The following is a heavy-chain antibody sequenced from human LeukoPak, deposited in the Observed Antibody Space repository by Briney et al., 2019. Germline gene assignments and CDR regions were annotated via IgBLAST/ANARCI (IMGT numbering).Heavy chain of an antibody. CDR2: INSDGSST. V-gene: IGHV3-74*01. CDR1: GFTFSSYW. J-gene: IGHJ4*02. CDR3: AKVYNYGFFDY. D-gene: IGHD5-18*01. Sequence: PGGSLRLSCAASGFTFSSYWMHWVRQAPEKGLVWVSRINSDGSSTRYADSVKGRFTISRDDSNNTLYLQMNSLRAEDTAVYYCAKVYNYGFFDYWGQGTLVTVSS.